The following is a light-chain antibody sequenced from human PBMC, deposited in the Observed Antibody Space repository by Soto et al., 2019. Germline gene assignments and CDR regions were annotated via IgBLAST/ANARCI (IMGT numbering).Light chain of an antibody. CDR2: EVN. Sequence: QSALTQPRSVSGSPGQSVTVSCTGTSSDVGGYNHVTWYQQHPGKAPKLMISEVNKRPSGVPDRFSGSKSGNTASLTISGLQAEDEADYYCCSFAGRIVVFGTGTKLTVL. CDR1: SSDVGGYNH. CDR3: CSFAGRIVV. V-gene: IGLV2-11*01. J-gene: IGLJ1*01.